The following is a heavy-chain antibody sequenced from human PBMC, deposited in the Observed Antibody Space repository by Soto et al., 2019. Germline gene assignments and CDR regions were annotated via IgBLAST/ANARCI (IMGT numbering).Heavy chain of an antibody. CDR3: AREDYDILTGYSRWFDP. CDR1: EFTFSSYW. V-gene: IGHV3-74*01. J-gene: IGHJ5*02. CDR2: INSDGSST. D-gene: IGHD3-9*01. Sequence: GGSLRLSCAASEFTFSSYWMHWVRQAPGKGLVWVSRINSDGSSTNYADSVKGRFTISRDNAKNTLYLQIDSLRAEDTAVYYCAREDYDILTGYSRWFDPWGQGTLVTVSS.